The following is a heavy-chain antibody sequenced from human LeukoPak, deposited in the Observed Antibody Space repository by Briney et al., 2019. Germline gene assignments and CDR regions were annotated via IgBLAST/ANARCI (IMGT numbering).Heavy chain of an antibody. D-gene: IGHD6-13*01. CDR2: FSRSGPDT. Sequence: PGGSLRHSCAASGFTFGSSAMSWVRQAPGKGPEWVSTFSRSGPDTYYADSVKGRFTIFRDNSKNTLYLQMNSLRAEDTAVYYCAKGSLGSWYYFDYWGQGTLVTVSS. J-gene: IGHJ4*02. CDR1: GFTFGSSA. CDR3: AKGSLGSWYYFDY. V-gene: IGHV3-23*01.